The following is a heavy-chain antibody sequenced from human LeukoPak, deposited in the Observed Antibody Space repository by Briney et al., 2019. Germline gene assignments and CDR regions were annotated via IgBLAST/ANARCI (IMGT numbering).Heavy chain of an antibody. Sequence: GGSLRLSCAASGFTFSSYWMHWVRQDPGKGLVWVSRINSDGSSTSYADSAKGRFTISRDNAKNTVYLQMNSLRVEDTAVYYCTRGGYCSGDNCYPQAYYWGQGTLVTVSS. CDR3: TRGGYCSGDNCYPQAYY. CDR2: INSDGSST. J-gene: IGHJ4*02. CDR1: GFTFSSYW. V-gene: IGHV3-74*01. D-gene: IGHD2-15*01.